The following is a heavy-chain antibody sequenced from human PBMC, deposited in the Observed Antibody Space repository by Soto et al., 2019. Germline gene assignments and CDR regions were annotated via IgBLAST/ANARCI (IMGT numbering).Heavy chain of an antibody. J-gene: IGHJ4*02. CDR3: VQGRYPTMATPLDH. CDR2: ISWDSSTI. CDR1: GFTFDNCG. D-gene: IGHD2-15*01. V-gene: IGHV3-9*01. Sequence: GGSLRLSCAASGFTFDNCGMHWVRQAPGKGLEWVAGISWDSSTIGYADSVKGRFIISRDDAKDSLYLQMDSLRGEDTALYYCVQGRYPTMATPLDHWGQGTQVTVSS.